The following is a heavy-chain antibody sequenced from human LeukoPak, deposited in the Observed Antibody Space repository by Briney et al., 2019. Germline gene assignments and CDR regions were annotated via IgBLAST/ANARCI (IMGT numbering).Heavy chain of an antibody. CDR3: ASSIKHSGHPADY. V-gene: IGHV4-30-2*01. Sequence: SQTLSLTCTVSGGSISSGGYSWSWIRQPPGKGLEWIGEIYHSGSTNYNPSLKSRVTISVDKSKNQFSLKLSSVTAADTAVYYCASSIKHSGHPADYWGQGTLVTVSS. D-gene: IGHD1-26*01. CDR2: IYHSGST. J-gene: IGHJ4*02. CDR1: GGSISSGGYS.